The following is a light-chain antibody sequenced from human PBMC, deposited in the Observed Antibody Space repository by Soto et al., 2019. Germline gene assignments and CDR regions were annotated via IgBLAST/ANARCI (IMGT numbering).Light chain of an antibody. V-gene: IGLV2-23*01. CDR1: SNDVGFYTL. CDR2: EDD. J-gene: IGLJ1*01. CDR3: YSYAGSRTLFV. Sequence: QSVLIQPASVSGSPGQSITISCTGTSNDVGFYTLVSWYQQHPGKAPKLMIYEDDKRPSGVSNRFSGSKSGNTASLTISGLQAEDEADYYCYSYAGSRTLFVFGTGTKVTVL.